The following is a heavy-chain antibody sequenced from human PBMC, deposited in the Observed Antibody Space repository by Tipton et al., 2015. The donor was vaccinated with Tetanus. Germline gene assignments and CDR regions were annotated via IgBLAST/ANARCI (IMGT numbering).Heavy chain of an antibody. V-gene: IGHV4-4*07. J-gene: IGHJ6*02. CDR3: ARHLVKGSSSWYYYYGMDV. D-gene: IGHD6-13*01. CDR1: GGSISSYY. CDR2: IYTSGST. Sequence: TLSLTCTVSGGSISSYYWSWIRQPAGKGLEWIGRIYTSGSTNYNPSLKSRVTMSVDTSKNQISLKLSSVTAADTAVYYCARHLVKGSSSWYYYYGMDVWGQGTTVTVSS.